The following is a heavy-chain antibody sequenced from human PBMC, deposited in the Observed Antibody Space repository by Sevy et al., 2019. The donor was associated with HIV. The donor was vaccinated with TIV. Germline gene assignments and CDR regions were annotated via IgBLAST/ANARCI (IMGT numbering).Heavy chain of an antibody. V-gene: IGHV3-21*01. Sequence: GGSLRLSCAVSGFNFSNYSMDWVRQAPGKGLEWVSSISSSGSYIYYSDSLKGRITISRDNAKNSVYLQMNSLRAEDTAVYYSASQFDYRGQGTLVTVSS. CDR1: GFNFSNYS. CDR3: ASQFDY. J-gene: IGHJ4*02. CDR2: ISSSGSYI.